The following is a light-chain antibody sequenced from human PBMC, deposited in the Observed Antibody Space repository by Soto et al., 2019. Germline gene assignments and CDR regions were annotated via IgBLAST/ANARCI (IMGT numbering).Light chain of an antibody. V-gene: IGKV4-1*01. Sequence: DIVMTQSPDSLAVSLGERATINCKSSQSVLYSSNNKNYLAWYQQKPGQPPKLLIYWSSTRESGVPDLFSGSGSGTDFTLTISSLQAEDVAVYYCQQYYSPWTFGQGTKVEIK. CDR2: WSS. J-gene: IGKJ1*01. CDR3: QQYYSPWT. CDR1: QSVLYSSNNKNY.